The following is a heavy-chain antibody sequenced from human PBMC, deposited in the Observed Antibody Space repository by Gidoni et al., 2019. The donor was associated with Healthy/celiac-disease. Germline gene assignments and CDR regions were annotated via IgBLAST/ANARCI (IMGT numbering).Heavy chain of an antibody. CDR3: AKDGKEDIVVVPAAILHFDY. D-gene: IGHD2-2*02. J-gene: IGHJ4*02. Sequence: EVQLLESGGGLVQPGGSLRLSCAASGCTFSSQARSWVRQDPGKGLVWVSAISGSGGSTYYADSVKGRFTISRDNSKNTLYLQMNSLRAEDTAVYYCAKDGKEDIVVVPAAILHFDYWGQGTLVTVSS. V-gene: IGHV3-23*01. CDR2: ISGSGGST. CDR1: GCTFSSQA.